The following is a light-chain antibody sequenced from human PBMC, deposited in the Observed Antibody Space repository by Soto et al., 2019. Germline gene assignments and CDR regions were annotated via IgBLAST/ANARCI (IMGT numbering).Light chain of an antibody. V-gene: IGKV1-5*03. CDR1: PSVSGW. CDR3: QHYNDYSYT. J-gene: IGKJ2*01. CDR2: QAS. Sequence: DIQMTHSPSTLSASVGDRVAITCRASPSVSGWLAWYQQKPRKVPKLLMYQASTLEDGVPSRFSGSGAGTEFTLTISSLPPDDSETYYCQHYNDYSYTFGPGTNLEIK.